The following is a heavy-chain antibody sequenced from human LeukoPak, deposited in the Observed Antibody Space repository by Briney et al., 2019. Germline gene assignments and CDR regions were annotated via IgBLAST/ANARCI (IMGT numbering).Heavy chain of an antibody. J-gene: IGHJ6*02. Sequence: GASVKVSCKASGYTFTSYYMHWVRQAPGQGLEWMGIINPSGGSTSYAQKFQGRVTITADESTSTAYMELSSLRSEDTAVYYCARDIAVARYNYGMDVWGQGTTVTVSS. CDR3: ARDIAVARYNYGMDV. V-gene: IGHV1-46*01. CDR1: GYTFTSYY. CDR2: INPSGGST. D-gene: IGHD6-19*01.